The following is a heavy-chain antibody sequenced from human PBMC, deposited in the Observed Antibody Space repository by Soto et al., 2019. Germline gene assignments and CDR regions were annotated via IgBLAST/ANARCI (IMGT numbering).Heavy chain of an antibody. D-gene: IGHD1-26*01. J-gene: IGHJ4*02. CDR3: GRGRSGQIVVFF. V-gene: IGHV1-2*02. Sequence: QVQLVQSGAEVKKPGASVKVSCKASGYTFTGHYIHWVRQAPEQGPEWMGEIGPESGATRYAQKFQGRVTMTRDTSITTVYMGLKNLSPDDTAVYYCGRGRSGQIVVFFWGQGTPVTVSS. CDR2: IGPESGAT. CDR1: GYTFTGHY.